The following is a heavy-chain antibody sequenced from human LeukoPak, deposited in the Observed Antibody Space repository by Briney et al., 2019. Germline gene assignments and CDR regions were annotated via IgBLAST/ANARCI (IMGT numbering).Heavy chain of an antibody. CDR3: AKDGKSITIFGVVIPPGRSSRYYYDMDV. CDR2: ISYDGSNK. CDR1: GFTFSSYG. Sequence: GGSLRLSCAASGFTFSSYGMHWVRQAPGKGLEWVAVISYDGSNKYYADSVKGRFTISRDNSKNTLYLQMNSLRAEDTAVYYCAKDGKSITIFGVVIPPGRSSRYYYDMDVWGQGTTVTVSS. V-gene: IGHV3-30*18. D-gene: IGHD3-3*01. J-gene: IGHJ6*02.